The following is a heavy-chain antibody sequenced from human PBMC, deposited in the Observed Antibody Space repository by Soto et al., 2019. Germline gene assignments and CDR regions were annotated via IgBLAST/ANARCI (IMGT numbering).Heavy chain of an antibody. Sequence: SETLSLPCAVSGGPFSTSNYFWGWIRQRPGKGLEWIGSIYNLGTTHYSPSLKSRVFISADTSKNQFSLTLSSVTAADTAVYYCGRHVRCSYGYGMDVWDPETTVTVSS. J-gene: IGHJ6*02. CDR3: GRHVRCSYGYGMDV. V-gene: IGHV4-39*01. D-gene: IGHD5-18*01. CDR2: IYNLGTT. CDR1: GGPFSTSNYF.